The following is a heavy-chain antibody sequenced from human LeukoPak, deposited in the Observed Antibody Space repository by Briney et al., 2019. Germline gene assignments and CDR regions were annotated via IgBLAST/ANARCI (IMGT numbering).Heavy chain of an antibody. D-gene: IGHD3-22*01. Sequence: GGSLRLSCAASRFTFSSYGMHWVRQAPGKGLEWVAFIRYDGSNKYYADSVKGRFTISRDNSKNTLYLQMNSLRAEDTAVYYCAKDKPYYYDSSGYYYPFDYWGQGTLVTVSS. V-gene: IGHV3-30*02. CDR2: IRYDGSNK. CDR3: AKDKPYYYDSSGYYYPFDY. J-gene: IGHJ4*02. CDR1: RFTFSSYG.